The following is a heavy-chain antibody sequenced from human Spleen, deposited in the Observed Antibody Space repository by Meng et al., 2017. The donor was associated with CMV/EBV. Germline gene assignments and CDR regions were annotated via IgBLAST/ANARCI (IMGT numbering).Heavy chain of an antibody. Sequence: GGSLRLSCAASGFTFSSYSVNWVRQAPGKGLEWVASISGSSSHIFYADSVKGRFTISRDNAENSLFLRMISLRADDTSVYYCARGLSPLLRFLEWSHGRYYFDYWGQGTLVTVPQ. CDR2: ISGSSSHI. J-gene: IGHJ4*02. D-gene: IGHD3-3*01. V-gene: IGHV3-21*01. CDR3: ARGLSPLLRFLEWSHGRYYFDY. CDR1: GFTFSSYS.